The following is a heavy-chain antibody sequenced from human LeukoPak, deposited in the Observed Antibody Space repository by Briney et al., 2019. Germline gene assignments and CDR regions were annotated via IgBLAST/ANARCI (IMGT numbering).Heavy chain of an antibody. J-gene: IGHJ4*02. D-gene: IGHD6-13*01. CDR3: AKVGMTNSSSWYAKYYFDY. CDR1: GFNFSNYS. CDR2: ISGRSSHI. V-gene: IGHV3-48*01. Sequence: GGSLRLSCVASGFNFSNYSMNWVRQAPGKGLEWVAYISGRSSHIHQADSVKGRFTVSRDNAKNSLYLQMNSLRAEDTAAYYCAKVGMTNSSSWYAKYYFDYWGQGTLVTVSS.